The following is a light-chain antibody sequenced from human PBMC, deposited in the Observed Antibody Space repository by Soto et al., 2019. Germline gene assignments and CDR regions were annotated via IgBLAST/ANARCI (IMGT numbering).Light chain of an antibody. CDR1: QSVSSN. V-gene: IGKV3-15*01. J-gene: IGKJ3*01. CDR2: GAS. Sequence: EIVVTQSPATLSVSPGETATLSCRASQSVSSNLAWYQQKPCQAPRLLIYGASTRATAIPARFSGSGSGTEFTLTIFSLQSEDFAVYYCQQYNNWPPFTFGPGNKGDIK. CDR3: QQYNNWPPFT.